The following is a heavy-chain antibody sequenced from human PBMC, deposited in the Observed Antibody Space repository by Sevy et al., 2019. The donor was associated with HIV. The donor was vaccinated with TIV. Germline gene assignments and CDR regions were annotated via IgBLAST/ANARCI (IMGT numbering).Heavy chain of an antibody. CDR2: IYYSGST. Sequence: SETLSLTCTVSGGSISSGGYYWSWIRQHPGKGLEWIGYIYYSGSTYYNPSLKSRVTISVDTSKNQFSLKLSSVTAADTAVYYCAREYYYDSSGARVRPYNWFDPWGQRTLVTVSS. CDR3: AREYYYDSSGARVRPYNWFDP. V-gene: IGHV4-31*03. CDR1: GGSISSGGYY. J-gene: IGHJ5*02. D-gene: IGHD3-22*01.